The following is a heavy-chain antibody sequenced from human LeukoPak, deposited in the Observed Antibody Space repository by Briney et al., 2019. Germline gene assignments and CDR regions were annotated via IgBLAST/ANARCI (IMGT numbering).Heavy chain of an antibody. D-gene: IGHD3-10*01. CDR1: GFTFSSYD. J-gene: IGHJ4*02. Sequence: RSGGSLRLSCAASGFTFSSYDMSWVRQARGKGVEWVSAISGSGGSTYNPDSVKGRSTNSKYNSKTILYLQMNSLIADHTSVYYCAKDSVWFGELQLCYWGQGTLVTVSS. CDR3: AKDSVWFGELQLCY. CDR2: ISGSGGST. V-gene: IGHV3-23*01.